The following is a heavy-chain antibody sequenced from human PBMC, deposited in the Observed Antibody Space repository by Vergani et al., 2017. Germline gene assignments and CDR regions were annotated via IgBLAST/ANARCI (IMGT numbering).Heavy chain of an antibody. Sequence: EVELVQSGPEMRKPGESLKISCKGSEYSFGNYWIGWVRQMPGKGLEWMGIIYPADSDTRYSPSFQGQVTISAAKSISTAFLQWDSLKASDNALYYCARHTTYTDSWGQGTLVTVSS. CDR3: ARHTTYTDS. CDR1: EYSFGNYW. D-gene: IGHD1-1*01. J-gene: IGHJ4*02. CDR2: IYPADSDT. V-gene: IGHV5-51*01.